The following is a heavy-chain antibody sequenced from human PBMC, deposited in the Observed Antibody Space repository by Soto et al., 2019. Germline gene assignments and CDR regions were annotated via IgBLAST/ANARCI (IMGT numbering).Heavy chain of an antibody. J-gene: IGHJ6*03. CDR2: INHSGST. V-gene: IGHV4-34*01. D-gene: IGHD3-9*01. CDR3: ARGDILTGYYSHYYYYMDV. CDR1: GGSFSGYY. Sequence: SETLSLTCAVYGGSFSGYYWSWIRQPPGKGLEWIGEINHSGSTNYNPSLKSRVTISVDTSKNQFSLKLSSVTAADTAVYYCARGDILTGYYSHYYYYMDVWGKGTTVTVSS.